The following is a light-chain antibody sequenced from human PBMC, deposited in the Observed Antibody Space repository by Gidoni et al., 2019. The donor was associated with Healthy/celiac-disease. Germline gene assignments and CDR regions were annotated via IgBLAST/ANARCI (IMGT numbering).Light chain of an antibody. V-gene: IGKV3-11*01. CDR2: EAS. Sequence: EIVFTQSPATLSLSPGERATLSCRASQSVSSYLAWYQQKPGQAPRLLIYEASNRDTGIPARFSGSGSGTDFTLTISSLEPEDFAVYYCQQRSNWPHTFXGXTKVEIK. CDR1: QSVSSY. CDR3: QQRSNWPHT. J-gene: IGKJ4*01.